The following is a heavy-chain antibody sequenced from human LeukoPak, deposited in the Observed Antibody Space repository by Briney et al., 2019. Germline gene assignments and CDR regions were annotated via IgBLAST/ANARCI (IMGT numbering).Heavy chain of an antibody. Sequence: GASVKVSCKASGYTSTGYYIHWMRQAPGQGLEWMGWINPNSGGTKYAQKFQGRVTMTRDTSISTAYMELSRLRSDDTAVYYCASDIDYYDSRRFYYWGQGTLVTVSS. CDR1: GYTSTGYY. D-gene: IGHD3-22*01. J-gene: IGHJ4*02. CDR3: ASDIDYYDSRRFYY. CDR2: INPNSGGT. V-gene: IGHV1-2*02.